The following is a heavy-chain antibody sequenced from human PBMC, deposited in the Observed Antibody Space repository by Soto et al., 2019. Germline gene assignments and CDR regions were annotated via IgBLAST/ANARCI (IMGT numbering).Heavy chain of an antibody. J-gene: IGHJ6*02. Sequence: SVKVSCKASGGTFSSYAISWVRQAPGQGLEWMGGIIPIFGTANYAQKFQGRVTITADESTSTAYMELSSLRSEDTAVYYCASRAGGYYYGMDVWGQGTTVIVSS. CDR2: IIPIFGTA. V-gene: IGHV1-69*13. CDR3: ASRAGGYYYGMDV. D-gene: IGHD1-26*01. CDR1: GGTFSSYA.